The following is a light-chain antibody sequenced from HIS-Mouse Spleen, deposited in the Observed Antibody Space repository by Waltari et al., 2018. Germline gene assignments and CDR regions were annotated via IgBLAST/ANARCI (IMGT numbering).Light chain of an antibody. CDR1: SSDVGGYNY. CDR3: CSYAGSYTVV. CDR2: DVS. J-gene: IGLJ2*01. Sequence: QSALTQPRSVSGSPGQSVTISCTGTSSDVGGYNYVSWYQQPPGKAPKPMIYDVSKRPSGVTDRLSGSKSGNTASLTISGLQAEDEADYYCCSYAGSYTVVFGGGTKLTVL. V-gene: IGLV2-11*01.